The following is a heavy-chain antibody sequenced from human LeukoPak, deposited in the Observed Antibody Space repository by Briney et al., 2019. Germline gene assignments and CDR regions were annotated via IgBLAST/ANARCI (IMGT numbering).Heavy chain of an antibody. J-gene: IGHJ5*02. CDR2: IRFDGTKQ. CDR1: GFTFSSHG. Sequence: GGSLRLSCVPASGFTFSSHGMHWVRQAPGKGLEWVAGIRFDGTKQYYRDSAKGRFTVSRDDSKNTLYLQMSSLRDEDTAVYHCARDDAYLRLGAWGQGTLVTVSS. D-gene: IGHD3-16*01. V-gene: IGHV3-33*01. CDR3: ARDDAYLRLGA.